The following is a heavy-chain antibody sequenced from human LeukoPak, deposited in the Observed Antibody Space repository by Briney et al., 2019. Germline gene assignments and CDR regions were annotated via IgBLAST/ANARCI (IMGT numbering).Heavy chain of an antibody. J-gene: IGHJ4*02. CDR3: ARDIVGATHDY. V-gene: IGHV1-18*01. D-gene: IGHD1-26*01. CDR2: ISAYNGNT. CDR1: GGTFSSYV. Sequence: ASVKVSCKASGGTFSSYVISWVRQAPGQGLEWMGWISAYNGNTNYAQKLQGRVTMTTDTSTSTAYMELRSLRSDDTAMYYCARDIVGATHDYWGQGTLVTVSS.